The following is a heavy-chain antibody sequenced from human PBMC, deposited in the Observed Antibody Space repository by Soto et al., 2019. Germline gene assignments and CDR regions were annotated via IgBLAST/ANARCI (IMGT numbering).Heavy chain of an antibody. CDR3: ARDPSSYDFWSGYYLYFDY. CDR1: GYTFTNYG. CDR2: ISAYNGNT. D-gene: IGHD3-3*01. V-gene: IGHV1-18*01. Sequence: ASVKVSCKASGYTFTNYGISWVRQAPGQGLEWMGWISAYNGNTNYAQKLQGRVTMTTDTSTSTAYMELRSLRSDDTAVYYWARDPSSYDFWSGYYLYFDYWGQGTLVTVSS. J-gene: IGHJ4*02.